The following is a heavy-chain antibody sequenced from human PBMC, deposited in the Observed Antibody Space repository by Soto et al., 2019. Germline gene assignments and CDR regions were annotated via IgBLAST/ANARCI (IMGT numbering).Heavy chain of an antibody. Sequence: QVQLVESGGGVVQPGRSLRLSCAASGFTFSSYGMHWVRQAPGKGLEWVAVISHDGSNTYYADSVKGRFTISRDNSKNTLYLQMNSLRAEDTAVYYRGKGGTDINSLVQEWFDPWGQGTLVTVSS. V-gene: IGHV3-30*18. CDR2: ISHDGSNT. J-gene: IGHJ5*02. D-gene: IGHD6-13*01. CDR1: GFTFSSYG. CDR3: GKGGTDINSLVQEWFDP.